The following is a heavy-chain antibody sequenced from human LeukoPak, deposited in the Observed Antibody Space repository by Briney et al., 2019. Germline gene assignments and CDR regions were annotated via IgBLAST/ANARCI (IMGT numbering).Heavy chain of an antibody. CDR1: GGSISSHY. CDR3: AGHPSGWFDP. J-gene: IGHJ5*02. V-gene: IGHV4-59*08. Sequence: SETLSLTCTVSGGSISSHYWSWIRQPPGKGLEWIGDIYYSGSTNYNPSLKSRVTISVDMSKNQFSLKLSSVTAADSALYYCAGHPSGWFDPWGQGTLVTVSS. D-gene: IGHD6-25*01. CDR2: IYYSGST.